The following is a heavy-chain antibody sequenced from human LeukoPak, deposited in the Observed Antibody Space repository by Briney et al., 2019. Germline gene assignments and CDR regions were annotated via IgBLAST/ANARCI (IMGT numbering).Heavy chain of an antibody. CDR2: IYYSGST. D-gene: IGHD3-10*01. V-gene: IGHV4-39*01. Sequence: SETLSLTCTVSGGSISSSSYYWGWIRQPPGKGLEWIGSIYYSGSTYYNPSLKSRVTISVDTSKNQFSLKLSSVTAADTAVYYCARGRALLLWFGEGWHGYDYWGQGTLVTVSS. CDR3: ARGRALLLWFGEGWHGYDY. J-gene: IGHJ4*02. CDR1: GGSISSSSYY.